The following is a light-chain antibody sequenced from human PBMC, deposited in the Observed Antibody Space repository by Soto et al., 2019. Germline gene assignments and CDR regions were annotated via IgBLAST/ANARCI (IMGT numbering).Light chain of an antibody. CDR3: QQSYSMPYN. CDR1: HNIATY. V-gene: IGKV1-39*01. J-gene: IGKJ2*01. Sequence: DVHIIQSPSSLSAFVVDGVTITCRTSHNIATYLNWYQHKPGRAPILLIYASSSLQSGVPLRFSGSGSGTDFTLTKSTLQPEDFATYYCQQSYSMPYNFGQGTRLEIK. CDR2: ASS.